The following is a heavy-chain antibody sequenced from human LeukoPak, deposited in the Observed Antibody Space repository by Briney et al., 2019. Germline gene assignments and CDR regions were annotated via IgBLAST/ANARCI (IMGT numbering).Heavy chain of an antibody. V-gene: IGHV4-59*01. D-gene: IGHD2-2*01. CDR2: IYYSGST. Sequence: SETLSLTCTVSGGSISSYYWSWIRQPPGKGLEWIGYIYYSGSTSYNTSLKSRVTISVDTSKNQISLKVRSVTAADTAVYYCARTTEDCSSTSCYQYWFDPWGQGTLVTVSS. CDR3: ARTTEDCSSTSCYQYWFDP. CDR1: GGSISSYY. J-gene: IGHJ5*02.